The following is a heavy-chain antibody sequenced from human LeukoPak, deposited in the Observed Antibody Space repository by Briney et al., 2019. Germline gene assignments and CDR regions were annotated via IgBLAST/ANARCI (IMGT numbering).Heavy chain of an antibody. CDR1: GFTFSSYA. CDR2: ISYDGSNK. D-gene: IGHD4-17*01. J-gene: IGHJ4*02. V-gene: IGHV3-30-3*01. Sequence: GRSLRLSCAASGFTFSSYAMHWVRQAPGKGLEWVAVISYDGSNKYYADSVKGRFTISRDNSKNTLYLQMNSLRAEDTAVYYCARDLTQTYGDHDYWGQGTLVTVSS. CDR3: ARDLTQTYGDHDY.